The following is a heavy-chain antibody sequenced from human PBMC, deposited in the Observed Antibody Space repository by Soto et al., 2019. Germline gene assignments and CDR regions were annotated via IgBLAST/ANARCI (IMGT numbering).Heavy chain of an antibody. CDR2: IGGSGDSR. J-gene: IGHJ4*02. Sequence: PGGSLRLSCAASGFTFSSYTMSWVRQVPGKGLEWVSGIGGSGDSRYYADSVKGRFTISRDNSKNTLYLQMNSLRPEDTAVYYCSKSAVQVWFEYFDYWGQGSQVTV. V-gene: IGHV3-23*01. CDR3: SKSAVQVWFEYFDY. D-gene: IGHD3-10*01. CDR1: GFTFSSYT.